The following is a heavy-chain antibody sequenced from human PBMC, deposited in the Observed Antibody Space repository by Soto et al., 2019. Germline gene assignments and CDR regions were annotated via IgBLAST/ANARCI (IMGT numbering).Heavy chain of an antibody. V-gene: IGHV3-11*05. Sequence: QVQLVESGGGLVKPGGSLRLSCAASGFTFSDYYMSWIRQAPGKGLEWVSYISSSSSYTNYADSVKGRFTISRDNAKKSLYLQMNSLRAEDTAVYYCARDADILTGSDVFDIWGQGTMVTVSS. CDR3: ARDADILTGSDVFDI. J-gene: IGHJ3*02. CDR1: GFTFSDYY. CDR2: ISSSSSYT. D-gene: IGHD3-9*01.